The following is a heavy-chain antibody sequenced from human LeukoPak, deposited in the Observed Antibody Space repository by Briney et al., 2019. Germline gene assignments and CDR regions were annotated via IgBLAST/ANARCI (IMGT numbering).Heavy chain of an antibody. CDR3: ARGRPGQLDY. D-gene: IGHD6-6*01. CDR1: GGSISSYY. V-gene: IGHV4-59*01. Sequence: PSETLSLTCTVSGGSISSYYWSWIRQPPGKGLEWIGYIYYSGSTNYNYNPSLKSRVTISVDTSKNQFSLKLSSVTAADTAVYCCARGRPGQLDYWGQGTLVTVSS. CDR2: IYYSGSTNY. J-gene: IGHJ4*02.